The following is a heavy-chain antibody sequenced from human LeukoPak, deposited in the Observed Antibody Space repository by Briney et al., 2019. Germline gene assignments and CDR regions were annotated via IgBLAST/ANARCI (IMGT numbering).Heavy chain of an antibody. CDR3: AREIGYCSSTSCYKRAFDI. CDR2: FDPEDGET. D-gene: IGHD2-2*02. Sequence: ASVKVSCKVSGYTLAELSMHWVRQAPGKGLEWMGGFDPEDGETIYAQKFQGRVTMTEDTSTDTAYMELSSLRSEDTAVYYCAREIGYCSSTSCYKRAFDIWGQGTMVTVSS. J-gene: IGHJ3*02. CDR1: GYTLAELS. V-gene: IGHV1-24*01.